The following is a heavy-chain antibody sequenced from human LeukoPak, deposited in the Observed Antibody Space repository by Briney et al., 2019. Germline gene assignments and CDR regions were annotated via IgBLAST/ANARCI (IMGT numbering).Heavy chain of an antibody. D-gene: IGHD5-24*01. V-gene: IGHV4-39*01. J-gene: IGHJ4*02. CDR3: ARHMATIPFDY. CDR2: IYYSGST. Sequence: SETLSLTCTASGGSISSSSYYWGWIRQPPGKGLEWIGSIYYSGSTYYNPSLKSRVTISVDTSKNQFSLKLSSVTAADTAVYYCARHMATIPFDYWGQGTLVTVSS. CDR1: GGSISSSSYY.